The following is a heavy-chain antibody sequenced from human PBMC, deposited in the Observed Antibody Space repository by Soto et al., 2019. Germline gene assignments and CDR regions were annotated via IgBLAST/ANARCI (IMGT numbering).Heavy chain of an antibody. CDR1: GGTFSSYS. CDR3: ARDGGRHAGGIDY. V-gene: IGHV1-69*01. J-gene: IGHJ4*02. Sequence: VQLVQSGAEVKKPGSSVKVSCKASGGTFSSYSINWVRQAPGQGLEWMGEIIPIFGTANYAQKFQGRVTITADESTRTAYMELSSLRSEDTAVYYCARDGGRHAGGIDYWGQGTLVNVSS. CDR2: IIPIFGTA. D-gene: IGHD1-26*01.